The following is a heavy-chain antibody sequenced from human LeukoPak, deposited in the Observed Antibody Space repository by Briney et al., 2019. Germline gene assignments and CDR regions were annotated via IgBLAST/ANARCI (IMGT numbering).Heavy chain of an antibody. CDR3: ARRVRSGDGWVFDY. CDR2: INDSGSS. Sequence: PSETLSLTCAVYGGPFSGYYWSWIRQSPGKGLEWIGEINDSGSSNYNPSLKSRVTILVDTSKNQFSLKLSPVTAADTSVYYCARRVRSGDGWVFDYWGQGGLVTVSS. CDR1: GGPFSGYY. V-gene: IGHV4-34*01. J-gene: IGHJ4*02. D-gene: IGHD5-24*01.